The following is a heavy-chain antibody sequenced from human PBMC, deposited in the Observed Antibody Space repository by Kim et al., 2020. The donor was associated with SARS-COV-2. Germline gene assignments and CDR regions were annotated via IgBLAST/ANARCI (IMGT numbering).Heavy chain of an antibody. J-gene: IGHJ6*02. CDR1: GGSISSSSYY. CDR3: ARLDTGRNTAMVGGYYYGMDV. CDR2: IYYSGST. Sequence: SETLSLTCTVSGGSISSSSYYWGWIRQPPGKGLEWIGSIYYSGSTYYNPSLKSRVTISVDTSKNQFSLKLSSVTAADTAVYYCARLDTGRNTAMVGGYYYGMDVWGQGTTVTVSS. V-gene: IGHV4-39*01. D-gene: IGHD5-18*01.